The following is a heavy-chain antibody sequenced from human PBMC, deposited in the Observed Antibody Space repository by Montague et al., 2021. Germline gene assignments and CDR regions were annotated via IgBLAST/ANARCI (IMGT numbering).Heavy chain of an antibody. Sequence: SETPSLTCTVSGGSISAYYWSWIRQPPGKGLEWIGYIYYIGSTNYNPSLKSRVTVSVDTSKNQFSLKLSSVTAADTAVYYCARHGVSSWYRELDGFDIWGQGTMVIVSS. D-gene: IGHD6-13*01. CDR3: ARHGVSSWYRELDGFDI. J-gene: IGHJ3*02. CDR2: IYYIGST. V-gene: IGHV4-59*08. CDR1: GGSISAYY.